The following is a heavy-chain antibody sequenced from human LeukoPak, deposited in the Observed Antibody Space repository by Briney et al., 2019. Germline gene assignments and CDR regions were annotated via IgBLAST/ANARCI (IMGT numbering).Heavy chain of an antibody. CDR1: GYTFTSYG. Sequence: ASVKVSCKASGYTFTSYGISWVRQAPGQGLEWMGCISAYNGNTNYAQKLQGRVTMTTDTSTSTAYMELRSLRSGDTAVYYCARFRAGVGEPYGDYWGQGTLVTVSS. CDR3: ARFRAGVGEPYGDY. CDR2: ISAYNGNT. D-gene: IGHD3-10*01. V-gene: IGHV1-18*01. J-gene: IGHJ4*02.